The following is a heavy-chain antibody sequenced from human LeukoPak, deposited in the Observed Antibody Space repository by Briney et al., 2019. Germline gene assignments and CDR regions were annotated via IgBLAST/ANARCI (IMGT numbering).Heavy chain of an antibody. CDR3: AKLRAARRGGDY. Sequence: GGSLRLSCAASGFTFSSYAMSWVRQAPGEGLEWVSAISGSGGSTYYADSVKGRFTISRDNSKNTLYLQMNSLRAEDTAVYYCAKLRAARRGGDYWGQGTLVTVSS. CDR1: GFTFSSYA. J-gene: IGHJ4*02. D-gene: IGHD6-6*01. V-gene: IGHV3-23*01. CDR2: ISGSGGST.